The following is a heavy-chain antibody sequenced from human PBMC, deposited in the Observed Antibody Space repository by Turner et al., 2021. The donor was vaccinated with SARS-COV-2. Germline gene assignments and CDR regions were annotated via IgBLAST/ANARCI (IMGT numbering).Heavy chain of an antibody. V-gene: IGHV4-39*01. J-gene: IGHJ6*02. D-gene: IGHD3-10*01. CDR1: VGSISSSSYY. CDR2: IDYSAGT. Sequence: QLLLQDSGPGLVKPSATLSLTCTVSVGSISSSSYYWGWIRQPPGKGLAWTGSIDYSAGTYYNPYLKSGVTISVDTSKNQYSLKQSSVTAADTAVYYCASPYITMVRGVNYYGMDVWGQGTTVTVSS. CDR3: ASPYITMVRGVNYYGMDV.